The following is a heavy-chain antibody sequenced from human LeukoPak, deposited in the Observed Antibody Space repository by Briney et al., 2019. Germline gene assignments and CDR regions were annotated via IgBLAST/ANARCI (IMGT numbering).Heavy chain of an antibody. V-gene: IGHV3-21*01. CDR2: ISSSSSYI. CDR3: ARVLQYYDILTGPIDY. Sequence: GGSLRLSCAASGFSVSSNFMSWVRQAPGKGLEWVSSISSSSSYIYYADSVKGRFTISRDNAKNSLYLQMNSLRAEDTAVYYCARVLQYYDILTGPIDYWGQGTLVTVSS. CDR1: GFSVSSNF. D-gene: IGHD3-9*01. J-gene: IGHJ4*02.